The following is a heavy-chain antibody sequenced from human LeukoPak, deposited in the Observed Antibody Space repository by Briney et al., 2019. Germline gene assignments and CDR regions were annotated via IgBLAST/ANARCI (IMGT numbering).Heavy chain of an antibody. CDR3: ARGGSGLIDY. CDR1: GFTFSSYW. Sequence: GGSLRLSCAASGFTFSSYWMHWVRQVPGKGLVWVSRINSDESSRGYADSVKGRFTISRDNAKNTLYLQMSSLRAEDTAVYYCARGGSGLIDYWGQGTLVIVSS. D-gene: IGHD3-16*01. J-gene: IGHJ4*02. V-gene: IGHV3-74*01. CDR2: INSDESSR.